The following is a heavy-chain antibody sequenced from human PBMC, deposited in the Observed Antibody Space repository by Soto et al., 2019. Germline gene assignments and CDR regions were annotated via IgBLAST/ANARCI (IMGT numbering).Heavy chain of an antibody. J-gene: IGHJ4*02. V-gene: IGHV4-30-2*01. CDR2: IYHSGST. Sequence: SETLSLTCAVSGGSISSGGYSWSWIRQPPGKGLEWIGYIYHSGSTYYNPSLKSRVTISVDRSKNQFSLKLSSVTAADTAVYYCARVRYYDSSGYPDYWGQGTLVTVSS. CDR1: GGSISSGGYS. D-gene: IGHD3-22*01. CDR3: ARVRYYDSSGYPDY.